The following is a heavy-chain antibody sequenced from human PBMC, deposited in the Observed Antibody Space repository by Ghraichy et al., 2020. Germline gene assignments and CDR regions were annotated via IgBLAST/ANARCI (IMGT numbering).Heavy chain of an antibody. J-gene: IGHJ6*03. CDR3: ARGDCSGGSCYNPQYYYYYMDV. CDR1: GGSFSGYY. Sequence: SETLSLTCAVYGGSFSGYYWSWIRQPPGKGLEWIGEINHSGSTNYNPSLKSRVTISVDTSKNQFSLKLSSVTAADTAVYYCARGDCSGGSCYNPQYYYYYMDVWGKGTTVTVSS. D-gene: IGHD2-15*01. V-gene: IGHV4-34*01. CDR2: INHSGST.